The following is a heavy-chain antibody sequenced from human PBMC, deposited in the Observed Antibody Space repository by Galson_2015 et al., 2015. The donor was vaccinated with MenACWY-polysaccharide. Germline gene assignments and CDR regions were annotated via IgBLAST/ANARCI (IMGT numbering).Heavy chain of an antibody. J-gene: IGHJ3*02. CDR2: IQYDGSNK. V-gene: IGHV3-33*01. CDR3: EREGSRIFFHTVDT. D-gene: IGHD2-15*01. Sequence: SLRLSCAASGLRFSGSGMHWVRQAPGKGLEWVADIQYDGSNKVYAESVKGRFTISRDNSKKTLYLEMNSLRAEDTAVYYCEREGSRIFFHTVDTLGQGTMVSVSS. CDR1: GLRFSGSG.